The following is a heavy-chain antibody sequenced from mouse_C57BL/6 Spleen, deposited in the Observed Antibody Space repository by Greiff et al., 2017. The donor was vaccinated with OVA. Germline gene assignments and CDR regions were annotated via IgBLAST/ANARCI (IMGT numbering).Heavy chain of an antibody. V-gene: IGHV1-81*01. CDR1: GYTFTSYG. D-gene: IGHD1-1*01. J-gene: IGHJ2*01. CDR3: ARGVYYGSSGSY. Sequence: VQLVESGAELARPGASVKLSCKASGYTFTSYGISWVKQRTGQGLEWIGEIYPRSGNTYYNEKFKGKATLTADKSSSTAYMELRSLTSEDSAVYFCARGVYYGSSGSYWGQGTTLTVSS. CDR2: IYPRSGNT.